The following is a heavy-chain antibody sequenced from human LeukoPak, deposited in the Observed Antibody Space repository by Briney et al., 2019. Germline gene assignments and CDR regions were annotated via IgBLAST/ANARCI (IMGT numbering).Heavy chain of an antibody. J-gene: IGHJ3*02. D-gene: IGHD3-3*01. CDR1: GGSISSYY. CDR2: IYYSGST. CDR3: ARELRFLEWLLSTGPSNAFDI. Sequence: PSETLSLTCTDSGGSISSYYWSWIRQPPGKGLEWIGYIYYSGSTNYNPSLKSRVTISVDTSKNQFSLKVSSVTAADTAVYYCARELRFLEWLLSTGPSNAFDIWGQGTMVTVSS. V-gene: IGHV4-59*01.